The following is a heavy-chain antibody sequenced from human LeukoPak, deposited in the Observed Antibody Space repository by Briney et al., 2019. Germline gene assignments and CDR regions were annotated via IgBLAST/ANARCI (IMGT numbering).Heavy chain of an antibody. J-gene: IGHJ3*02. CDR2: IYHSGST. D-gene: IGHD3-10*01. Sequence: SGTLSLTCAVSGGSISSSNWWSWVRQPPGKGLEWIGEIYHSGSTNYNPSLKSRVTISVDKSKNQFSLKLSSVTAADTAVYYCASVLWFGELVGDAFDIWGQGTMVTVSS. V-gene: IGHV4-4*02. CDR1: GGSISSSNW. CDR3: ASVLWFGELVGDAFDI.